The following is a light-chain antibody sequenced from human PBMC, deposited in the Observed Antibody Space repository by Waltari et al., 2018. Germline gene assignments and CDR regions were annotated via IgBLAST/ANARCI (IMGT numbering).Light chain of an antibody. CDR3: QQYYSTPRT. V-gene: IGKV4-1*01. Sequence: DIVMTQSPDSLAVSLGERATINCKSSQSVLYSSNNKNYLAWYPQKPGQPPKLLIYWASTRDSGVPDRFSGSGSGTDFTLTISSLQAEDVAVYYCQQYYSTPRTFGQGTKLEIK. CDR1: QSVLYSSNNKNY. CDR2: WAS. J-gene: IGKJ2*01.